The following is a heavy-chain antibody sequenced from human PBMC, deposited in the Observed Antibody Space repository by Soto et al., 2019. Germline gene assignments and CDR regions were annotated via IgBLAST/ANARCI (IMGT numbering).Heavy chain of an antibody. CDR1: GFTFSDTL. CDR2: INPANGNT. D-gene: IGHD1-26*01. V-gene: IGHV1-3*03. Sequence: QVQLVQSGAELKKPGASVNISCQASGFTFSDTLINWVRQGPGQRLEWMGWINPANGNTRYSESFQGRVTMSSLSSASTAHVALSDLTSEDTAVYYCARDIVSVGPRANEAFDLWGQGTMITVSS. CDR3: ARDIVSVGPRANEAFDL. J-gene: IGHJ3*01.